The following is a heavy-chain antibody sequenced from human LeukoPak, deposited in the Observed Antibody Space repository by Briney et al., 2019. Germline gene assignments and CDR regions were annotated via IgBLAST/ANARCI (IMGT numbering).Heavy chain of an antibody. J-gene: IGHJ4*02. CDR3: ARGSINGHRNFDY. D-gene: IGHD1-14*01. Sequence: GGSLRLSCAASGFTFGSYSMNWVRQAPGKGLEGISYISSGSRTIYYADSVEGRFTVSRDNAKNSLYLQMRSLRAEDTAVYDLARGSINGHRNFDYWGQGTLVTVSS. CDR2: ISSGSRTI. V-gene: IGHV3-48*01. CDR1: GFTFGSYS.